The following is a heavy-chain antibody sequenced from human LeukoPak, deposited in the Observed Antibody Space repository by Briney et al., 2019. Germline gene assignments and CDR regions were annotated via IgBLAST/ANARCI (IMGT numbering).Heavy chain of an antibody. D-gene: IGHD1-7*01. CDR1: GGSFSGYY. CDR2: INHSGST. CDR3: ARAPNWNYRGPFDY. Sequence: PSETLSLTCAVYGGSFSGYYWSWIRQPPGKGLEWIGEINHSGSTNYNPSLKSRVTISVDPSKNQFSLKLSSVTAADTAVYYCARAPNWNYRGPFDYWGQGTLVTVSS. J-gene: IGHJ4*02. V-gene: IGHV4-34*01.